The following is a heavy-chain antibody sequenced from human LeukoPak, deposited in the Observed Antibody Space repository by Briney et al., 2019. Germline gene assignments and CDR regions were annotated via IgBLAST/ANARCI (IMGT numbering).Heavy chain of an antibody. J-gene: IGHJ5*02. CDR2: INWNGGST. D-gene: IGHD3-3*01. V-gene: IGHV3-20*04. Sequence: GGSLRLSCAASGFTFDDYGMSWVRQAPGKGLEWVSGINWNGGSTGYADSVKGRFTISRDNAKNSLYLQMNSLRAEDTALYYCAKDRGVRITIFGVDNNWFDPWGQGTLVTVSS. CDR1: GFTFDDYG. CDR3: AKDRGVRITIFGVDNNWFDP.